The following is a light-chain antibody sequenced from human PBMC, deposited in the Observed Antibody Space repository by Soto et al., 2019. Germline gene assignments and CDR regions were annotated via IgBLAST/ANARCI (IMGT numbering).Light chain of an antibody. CDR3: QQYDSPQGM. CDR1: QSVSSSY. V-gene: IGKV3-20*01. CDR2: GAS. Sequence: EIVLTQSPGTLSLSPGERATLSCRASQSVSSSYLAWYQQKPGQAPRLLIYGASSRATGIPDRFSGSGSGTDFTLTISRLEPEDFAVYYCQQYDSPQGMFGQGTKVDIK. J-gene: IGKJ1*01.